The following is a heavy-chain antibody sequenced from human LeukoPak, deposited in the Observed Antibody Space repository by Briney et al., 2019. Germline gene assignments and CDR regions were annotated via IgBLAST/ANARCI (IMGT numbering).Heavy chain of an antibody. CDR1: GFTFSSYS. V-gene: IGHV3-21*01. CDR3: ARDDSSGYYYLFG. CDR2: ISSSSSYI. Sequence: GGSLRLSCAASGFTFSSYSMNWVRQAPGKGLEWVSSISSSSSYIYYADSVKGRFTISRDNSKNTLYLQMNSLRAEDTAVYYCARDDSSGYYYLFGWGQGTLVTVSS. J-gene: IGHJ4*02. D-gene: IGHD3-22*01.